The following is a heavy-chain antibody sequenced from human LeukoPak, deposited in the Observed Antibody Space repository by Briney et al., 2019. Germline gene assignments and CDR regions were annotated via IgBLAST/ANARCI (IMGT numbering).Heavy chain of an antibody. Sequence: PEASVKVSCKASGYTFTSYYMHWVRQATGQGLEWMGWMNPNSGNTGYAQKFQGRVTMARNTSISTAYMELSSLRSEDTAVYYCARGDNYEATVANDYWGQGTLVTVSS. V-gene: IGHV1-8*02. CDR1: GYTFTSYY. D-gene: IGHD4-17*01. CDR2: MNPNSGNT. CDR3: ARGDNYEATVANDY. J-gene: IGHJ4*02.